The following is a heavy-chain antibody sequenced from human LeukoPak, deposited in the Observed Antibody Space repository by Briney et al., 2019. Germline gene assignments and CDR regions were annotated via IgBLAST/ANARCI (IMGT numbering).Heavy chain of an antibody. CDR2: IIPILGIA. Sequence: SVKVSCKASGGTFSSYAISWVRQAPGQGLEWMGRIIPILGIANYAQKFQGRVTITADKSTSTAYVELSSLRSEDTAVYYCATHRKDIVVVVAATLYDAFDIWGQGTMVTVSS. V-gene: IGHV1-69*04. CDR3: ATHRKDIVVVVAATLYDAFDI. CDR1: GGTFSSYA. J-gene: IGHJ3*02. D-gene: IGHD2-15*01.